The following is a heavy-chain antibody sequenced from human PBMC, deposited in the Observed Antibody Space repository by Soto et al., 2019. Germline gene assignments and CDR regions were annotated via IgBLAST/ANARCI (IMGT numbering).Heavy chain of an antibody. V-gene: IGHV1-69*01. CDR3: AANSLGGGSQGDV. Sequence: QVRLVQSGAEVNKPGSSVKVSCKASGDTFSSYSISWVRQAPGQGLEWMGGIVPIFGTTVYAPRLQGRLTITADGPTSPYDMELSGLTFEDTAVYYCAANSLGGGSQGDVWGQGTTVTVSS. D-gene: IGHD3-10*01. CDR2: IVPIFGTT. J-gene: IGHJ6*02. CDR1: GDTFSSYS.